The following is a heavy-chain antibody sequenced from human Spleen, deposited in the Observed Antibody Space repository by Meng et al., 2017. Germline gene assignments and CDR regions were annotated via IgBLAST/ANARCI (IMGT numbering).Heavy chain of an antibody. J-gene: IGHJ4*02. CDR3: ASTYSRTWQILDS. CDR1: GYTFPTYA. CDR2: INAANGNT. V-gene: IGHV1-3*01. Sequence: VQLWQSGAEVKKPGASVKVSCKASGYTFPTYAIHWVRQAPGQRLEWMGWINAANGNTRYSQNFQGRVTITRDTSASTVYMELSSLRSEDTAVYYCASTYSRTWQILDSWGQGTLVTVSS. D-gene: IGHD6-13*01.